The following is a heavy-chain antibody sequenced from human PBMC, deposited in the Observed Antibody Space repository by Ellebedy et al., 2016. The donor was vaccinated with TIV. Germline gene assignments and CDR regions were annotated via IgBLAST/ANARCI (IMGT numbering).Heavy chain of an antibody. CDR3: VKAKRTIVVVGGDYFDY. CDR1: GFTFSSYA. CDR2: ISSNGGST. D-gene: IGHD2-15*01. Sequence: GESLKIPCSASGFTFSSYAMHWVRQVPGKGLEYVSAISSNGGSTYYADSVKGRFTISRDNSKNTLYLQMSSLRAEDTAVYYCVKAKRTIVVVGGDYFDYWGQGTLVTVSS. V-gene: IGHV3-64D*09. J-gene: IGHJ4*02.